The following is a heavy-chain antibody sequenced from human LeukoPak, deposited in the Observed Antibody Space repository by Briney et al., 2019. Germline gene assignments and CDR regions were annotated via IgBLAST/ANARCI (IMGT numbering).Heavy chain of an antibody. V-gene: IGHV4-34*01. CDR2: INHSGST. CDR1: GGSFSGYY. J-gene: IGHJ4*02. Sequence: SETLSLTCAVYGGSFSGYYWSWIRQPPGKGLEWIGEINHSGSTNYNPSLKSRVTISVDTSKNQFSLKLSSVTAADTAVYYCARSAYFDYWGQGTLVTVSS. CDR3: ARSAYFDY.